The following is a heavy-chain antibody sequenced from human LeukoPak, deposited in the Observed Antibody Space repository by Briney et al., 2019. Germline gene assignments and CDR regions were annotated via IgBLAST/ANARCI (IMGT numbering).Heavy chain of an antibody. CDR3: ARARYNYGDSDY. Sequence: SKTLSLTCAVSGYSISSGYYWGWIRQPPGKGLEWIGTIYHNGNTYYNPSLNSRATISVDTSRNQFSLELSSVTAADTAVFYCARARYNYGDSDYWGQGTLVTVSS. J-gene: IGHJ4*02. CDR2: IYHNGNT. CDR1: GYSISSGYY. D-gene: IGHD5-18*01. V-gene: IGHV4-38-2*01.